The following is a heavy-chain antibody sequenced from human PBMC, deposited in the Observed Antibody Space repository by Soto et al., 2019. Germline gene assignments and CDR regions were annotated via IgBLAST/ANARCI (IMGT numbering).Heavy chain of an antibody. J-gene: IGHJ3*02. Sequence: SETLSLTCTVSGGSISSYYWSWIRQPPGKGLEWIGYIYYSGSTNYNPSLKSRVTISVDTSKNQFSLKLSSVTAADTAVYYCAREADGLYAFAIWGQGTMVTVSS. CDR1: GGSISSYY. CDR3: AREADGLYAFAI. V-gene: IGHV4-59*01. D-gene: IGHD6-19*01. CDR2: IYYSGST.